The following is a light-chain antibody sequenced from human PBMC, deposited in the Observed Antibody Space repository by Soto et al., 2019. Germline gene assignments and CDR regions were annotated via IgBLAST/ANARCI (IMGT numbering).Light chain of an antibody. Sequence: QSALTQPASVSASPGQSITISCTGTSSDVGGYKFVSWYQHHPGKPPKLMIYEVNNRPSGVSNRFSGSKSGNTASLTISGLQPEDEADYYCLSYTSANTRVFGGGTKLTVL. CDR1: SSDVGGYKF. CDR2: EVN. CDR3: LSYTSANTRV. J-gene: IGLJ3*02. V-gene: IGLV2-14*01.